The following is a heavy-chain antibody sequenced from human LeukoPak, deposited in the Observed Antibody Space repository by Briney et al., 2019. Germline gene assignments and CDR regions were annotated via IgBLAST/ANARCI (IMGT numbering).Heavy chain of an antibody. D-gene: IGHD2-8*01. CDR3: ARWGGVGMDV. V-gene: IGHV1-46*01. CDR1: GYTFTSHY. J-gene: IGHJ6*02. CDR2: INPSGGST. Sequence: APVKVSCKASGYTFTSHYMHWVRPAPGQGLEWMGIINPSGGSTSYAQKFQGRVIMTRDTSTSTVYMELSSLRSEDTAVYYCARWGGVGMDVWGQGTTLIVSS.